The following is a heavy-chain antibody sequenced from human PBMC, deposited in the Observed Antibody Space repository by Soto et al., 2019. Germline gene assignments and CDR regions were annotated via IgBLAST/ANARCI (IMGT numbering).Heavy chain of an antibody. J-gene: IGHJ6*02. V-gene: IGHV4-59*01. CDR1: GGSISSYY. CDR3: ARGNPSEDGYNFWIYYYYGMDV. Sequence: SETLSLTCTVSGGSISSYYWSWIRQPPGKGLEWIGYIYYSGSTNYNPSLKSRVTISVDTSKNQFSLKLSSVTAADTAVYYCARGNPSEDGYNFWIYYYYGMDVWGQGTTVTVSS. CDR2: IYYSGST. D-gene: IGHD3-3*01.